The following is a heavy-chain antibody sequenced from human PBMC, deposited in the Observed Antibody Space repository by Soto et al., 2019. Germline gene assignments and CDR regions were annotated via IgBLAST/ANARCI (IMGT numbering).Heavy chain of an antibody. CDR3: ARQRYYYDSSGYHDAFDI. V-gene: IGHV5-10-1*01. J-gene: IGHJ3*02. D-gene: IGHD3-22*01. CDR1: GYSFTSYW. Sequence: GESLKISCKGSGYSFTSYWISWVRQMPGRGLEWMGRIDPSDSYTNYSPSFQGHVTISADKSISTAYLQWSSLKASDTAMYCCARQRYYYDSSGYHDAFDIWGQGTMVTVSS. CDR2: IDPSDSYT.